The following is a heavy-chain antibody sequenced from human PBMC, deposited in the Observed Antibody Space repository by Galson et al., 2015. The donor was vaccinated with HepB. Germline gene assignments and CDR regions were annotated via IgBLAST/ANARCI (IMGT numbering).Heavy chain of an antibody. CDR3: ASGHFED. J-gene: IGHJ4*02. CDR1: GFTLSGQD. V-gene: IGHV3-48*04. CDR2: ISGSSGAI. Sequence: SLRLSCAASGFTLSGQDMSWVRQAPGRGLEWISYISGSSGAIYLADSVKGRFTISRDNAKNSLYLQMNSLRAEDTAVYYCASGHFEDWGQGILVTVSS.